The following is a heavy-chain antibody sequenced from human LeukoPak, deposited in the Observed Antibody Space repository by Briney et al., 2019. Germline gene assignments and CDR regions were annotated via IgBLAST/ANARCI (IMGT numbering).Heavy chain of an antibody. Sequence: PGGSLRLSCTASGFTFSSYAMSWVRQAPGKGLEWVSAISGSGGSTYYADSVKGRFTISTDNSKNTLYLQMNSLRAEDTAVYYCAKVTATIKGSYYYYMDVWGKGTTVSVSS. V-gene: IGHV3-23*01. D-gene: IGHD5-24*01. CDR1: GFTFSSYA. CDR3: AKVTATIKGSYYYYMDV. J-gene: IGHJ6*03. CDR2: ISGSGGST.